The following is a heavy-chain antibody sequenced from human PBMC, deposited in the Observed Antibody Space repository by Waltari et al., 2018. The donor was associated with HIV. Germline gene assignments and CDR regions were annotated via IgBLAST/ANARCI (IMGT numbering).Heavy chain of an antibody. CDR2: ISENGHA. D-gene: IGHD2-21*01. CDR1: GGSFTSYN. V-gene: IGHV4-34*02. CDR3: ARDRHLVVVREFYYYLMDV. J-gene: IGHJ6*02. Sequence: QVRLQQWGAGPLRPPESLSLTCAVYGGSFTSYNWAWIRQPPGKGREWIREISENGHANYSPSLKSRVTIAMDSYKNQFSLRLTSATAADTAVYSCARDRHLVVVREFYYYLMDVWGQGTTVTVSS.